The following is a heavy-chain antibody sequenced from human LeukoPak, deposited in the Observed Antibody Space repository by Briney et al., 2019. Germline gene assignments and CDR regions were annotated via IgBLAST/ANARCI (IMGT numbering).Heavy chain of an antibody. Sequence: GASVKVSCKASGYTFTSCGISWVRQAPGQGLEWMGWISTYNGNTNYAQKLQGRVTMTTDTSTSTAYMELRSLRSDDTAVYYCARDLLYCSGGSCPFDYWGQGTLVTVSS. J-gene: IGHJ4*02. CDR3: ARDLLYCSGGSCPFDY. CDR2: ISTYNGNT. CDR1: GYTFTSCG. V-gene: IGHV1-18*01. D-gene: IGHD2-15*01.